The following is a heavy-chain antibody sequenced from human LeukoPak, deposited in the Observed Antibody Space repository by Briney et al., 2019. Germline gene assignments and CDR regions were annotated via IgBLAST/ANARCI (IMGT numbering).Heavy chain of an antibody. V-gene: IGHV1-18*01. D-gene: IGHD2-15*01. Sequence: GASVKVSCKASSYTLISYSISWVRQAPGQGLEWMGWISAYNGHTNYAQKLQGRVTMTTDTSTSTAYMELRSLRPDDTAVYYCARGDCSSDTCYLPEHFQHWGQGTLVTVSS. CDR1: SYTLISYS. CDR2: ISAYNGHT. CDR3: ARGDCSSDTCYLPEHFQH. J-gene: IGHJ1*01.